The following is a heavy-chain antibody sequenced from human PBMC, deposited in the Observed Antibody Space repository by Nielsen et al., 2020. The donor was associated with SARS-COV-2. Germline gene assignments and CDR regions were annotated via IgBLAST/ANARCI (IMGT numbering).Heavy chain of an antibody. CDR1: GFTFSNYG. Sequence: GGSLRLSCAASGFTFSNYGMHWVRQAPGKGLEWVAVISYDGSNKYYADSVKGRFTISRDNSKNTLYLQMNSLRAEDTAVYYCAKDTRLYYSYGMDVWGQGTTVTVSS. J-gene: IGHJ6*02. CDR2: ISYDGSNK. CDR3: AKDTRLYYSYGMDV. V-gene: IGHV3-30*18.